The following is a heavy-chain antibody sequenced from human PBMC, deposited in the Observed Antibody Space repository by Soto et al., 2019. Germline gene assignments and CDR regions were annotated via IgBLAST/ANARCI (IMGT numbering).Heavy chain of an antibody. CDR3: AKDGYDSSGPIDN. J-gene: IGHJ4*02. CDR1: VFAFSSYA. Sequence: VGSLRLSCASSVFAFSSYAMSCVRDSPGKGLEWVSAVSGGGVSTYYADSVKGRFTISRDNSKNTLYLQVNSLRAEDTAVYYCAKDGYDSSGPIDNWGQGTLVTVSS. CDR2: VSGGGVST. D-gene: IGHD3-22*01. V-gene: IGHV3-23*01.